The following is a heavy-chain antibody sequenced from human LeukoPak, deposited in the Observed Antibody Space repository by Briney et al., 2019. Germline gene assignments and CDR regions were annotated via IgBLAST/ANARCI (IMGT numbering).Heavy chain of an antibody. V-gene: IGHV3-30*03. Sequence: GGSLRLSCAASRFTFSNYVMHWVRQAPGKGLEWVAVISYDGSDKYYADSVKGRFAISRDNSKNSLYLQMNSLRAEDTAVYYCARDRDCVDYWGQGTLVTVSS. CDR3: ARDRDCVDY. CDR2: ISYDGSDK. CDR1: RFTFSNYV. J-gene: IGHJ4*02. D-gene: IGHD2-21*02.